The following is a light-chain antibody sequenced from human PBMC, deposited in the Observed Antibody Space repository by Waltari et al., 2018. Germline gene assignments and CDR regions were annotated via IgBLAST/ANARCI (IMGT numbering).Light chain of an antibody. Sequence: DVQLTQSPSFLAASVGDRVTITCRASQGISSYLAWYQQKPGKAPKLLFYAASTLQSGVPSRFSGSGYGTEFTLTISSLQPEDFATYSCRQLSGYPYTFGPGTKVEIK. CDR1: QGISSY. CDR2: AAS. CDR3: RQLSGYPYT. J-gene: IGKJ3*01. V-gene: IGKV1-9*01.